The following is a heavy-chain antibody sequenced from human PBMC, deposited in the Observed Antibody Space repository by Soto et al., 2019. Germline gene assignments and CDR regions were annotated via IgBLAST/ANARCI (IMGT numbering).Heavy chain of an antibody. Sequence: QVQLQESGPGLVKPSQTLSLTCTVSGGSIRGGDYYWSWIRQHPGKGLEWIGYIFYSGNSFYNPYLKRGVTISVATSQNQFSLQRSSVPAADTAIYYCARLSSLYYNSDYGGYYFDYWGKGTLVSVSS. V-gene: IGHV4-31*03. CDR3: ARLSSLYYNSDYGGYYFDY. CDR1: GGSIRGGDYY. J-gene: IGHJ4*02. CDR2: IFYSGNS. D-gene: IGHD3-10*01.